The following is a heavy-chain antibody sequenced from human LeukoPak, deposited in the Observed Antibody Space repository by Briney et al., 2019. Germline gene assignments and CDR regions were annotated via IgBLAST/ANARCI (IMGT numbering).Heavy chain of an antibody. J-gene: IGHJ4*02. D-gene: IGHD5-18*01. CDR2: MNPNSGNT. V-gene: IGHV1-8*02. CDR1: GGTFSSYA. CDR3: ARGKYSYVKRKNYYFDY. Sequence: ASVKVSCKASGGTFSSYAISWVRQAPGQGLEWMGWMNPNSGNTGYAQKFQGRVTMTRNTSISTAYMELSSLRSEDTAVYYCARGKYSYVKRKNYYFDYWGQGTLVTVSS.